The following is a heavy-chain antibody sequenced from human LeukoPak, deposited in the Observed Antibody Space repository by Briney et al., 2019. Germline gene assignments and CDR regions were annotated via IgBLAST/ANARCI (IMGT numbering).Heavy chain of an antibody. CDR1: GYTFTGYY. Sequence: ASVKVSCKASGYTFTGYYMHWVRQAPGQGLEWMGWINPNSGGTNYAQKFQGRVTMTRDTSISTAYMELSRLRSDDTAVYYCASFYYDSSGQGGDYWGQGTLVTASS. CDR2: INPNSGGT. CDR3: ASFYYDSSGQGGDY. J-gene: IGHJ4*02. V-gene: IGHV1-2*02. D-gene: IGHD3-22*01.